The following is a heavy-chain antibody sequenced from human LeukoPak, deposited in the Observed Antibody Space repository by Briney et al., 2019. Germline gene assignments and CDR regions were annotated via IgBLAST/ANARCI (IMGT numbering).Heavy chain of an antibody. J-gene: IGHJ4*02. V-gene: IGHV4-34*01. D-gene: IGHD5-18*01. CDR3: ARGCPVNTAMIHVDY. CDR1: GGSFSNYY. CDR2: INHSEST. Sequence: XXTXXXXCXXYGGSFSNYYWSWVRQPPGKGLEWXGEINHSESTNYNPSLTSRGTISVHPSKNQFSLNLTSVTAAHTAVYYCARGCPVNTAMIHVDYWGQGTLVTVSS.